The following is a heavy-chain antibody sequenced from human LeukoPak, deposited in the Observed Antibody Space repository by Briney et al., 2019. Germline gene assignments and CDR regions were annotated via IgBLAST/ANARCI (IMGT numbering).Heavy chain of an antibody. CDR1: GFTFSSYA. CDR2: ISGSGGST. CDR3: AYRNDDPKYCSGGSCYASFDY. D-gene: IGHD2-15*01. Sequence: GGSLRLSCAASGFTFSSYAMSWVRQAPGKGLEWVSAISGSGGSTYYADSVKGRFTISRDNSKNTLYLQMNSLRAEDTAVYYCAYRNDDPKYCSGGSCYASFDYWGQGTLVTVSS. J-gene: IGHJ4*02. V-gene: IGHV3-23*01.